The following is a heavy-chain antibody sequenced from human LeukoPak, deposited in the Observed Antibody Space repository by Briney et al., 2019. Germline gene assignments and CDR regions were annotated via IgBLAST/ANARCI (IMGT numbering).Heavy chain of an antibody. CDR3: ARDGVLRYFDYYYYYMDV. CDR1: GFTFSDYY. D-gene: IGHD3-9*01. V-gene: IGHV3-11*01. CDR2: ISSSGTTI. Sequence: GGSLRLSCAASGFTFSDYYMSWIRQAPGKGLEWVSYISSSGTTIYNADSVKGRFTISRDNVKNSLFLQMNSLRAEDTAVYYCARDGVLRYFDYYYYYMDVWGKGTTVTISS. J-gene: IGHJ6*03.